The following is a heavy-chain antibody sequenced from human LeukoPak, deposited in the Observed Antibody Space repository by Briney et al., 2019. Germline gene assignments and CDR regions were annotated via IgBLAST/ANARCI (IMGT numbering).Heavy chain of an antibody. Sequence: SETLSLTCAVYGGSFSGYYWSWIRQPPGKGLEWIGEINHSGSTNYNPSLKSRVTISVDTSKNQFSLKLSSVTAADTAVYYCARGGVWGYSDYWGQGTLVTVSS. D-gene: IGHD5-12*01. J-gene: IGHJ4*02. V-gene: IGHV4-34*01. CDR3: ARGGVWGYSDY. CDR1: GGSFSGYY. CDR2: INHSGST.